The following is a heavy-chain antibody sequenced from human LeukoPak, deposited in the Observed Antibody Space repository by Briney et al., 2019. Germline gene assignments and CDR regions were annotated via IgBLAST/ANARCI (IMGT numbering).Heavy chain of an antibody. CDR1: DDPINSGVYY. J-gene: IGHJ6*03. D-gene: IGHD1-26*01. V-gene: IGHV4-61*09. CDR3: ARAKKRSGRSRNFYLDV. CDR2: IYTSGTTT. Sequence: SETLSLTCTVSDDPINSGVYYWNWIRQPAGKGLEWIGHIYTSGTTTNSNPSLKSGVAISLDTSKNHFSLKLSSVTAADTAVYYCARAKKRSGRSRNFYLDVWGKGTTVTVSS.